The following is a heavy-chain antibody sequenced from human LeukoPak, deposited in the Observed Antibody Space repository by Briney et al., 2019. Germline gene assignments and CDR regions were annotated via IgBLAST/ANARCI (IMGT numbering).Heavy chain of an antibody. V-gene: IGHV1-46*02. CDR1: GYTFNNYY. CDR2: INPSGGGT. CDR3: ARQGAYSSTIGMGY. D-gene: IGHD6-19*01. J-gene: IGHJ4*02. Sequence: ASVKVSCKASGYTFNNYYMYWVRQAPGQGLEWMGMINPSGGGTSYAQKFQGRVTMTRDTSTRTVYMEVSSLKPEDTAVYYCARQGAYSSTIGMGYWGQGTLVTVSS.